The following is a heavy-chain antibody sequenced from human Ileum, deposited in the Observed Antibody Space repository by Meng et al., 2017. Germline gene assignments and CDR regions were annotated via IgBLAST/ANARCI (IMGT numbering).Heavy chain of an antibody. Sequence: QVQLQESGPRLVKPSQTLSRTCTVSGGSISSGDYYWSWVRQSPGKGPEWIGYIYSNGNTYSNPSLRGRLMISIDTSKNQFSLKLQSVTAADTAVYFCARGVVSGSHYNTYWGQGILVTVSS. CDR3: ARGVVSGSHYNTY. CDR1: GGSISSGDYY. V-gene: IGHV4-30-4*01. J-gene: IGHJ4*02. CDR2: IYSNGNT. D-gene: IGHD3-10*01.